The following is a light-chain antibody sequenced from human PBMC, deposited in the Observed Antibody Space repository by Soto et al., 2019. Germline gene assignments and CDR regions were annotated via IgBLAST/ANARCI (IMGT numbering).Light chain of an antibody. Sequence: QSVLTQPPSVSGAPGQTVTISCTGSNSNVGGGYDVHWYQQLPGSAPKLIIYEASNRPSGVPDRFSGSKSGNTASLTISGLQAADEADYYCSLYTSENTYVFGTGTKVTVL. V-gene: IGLV1-40*01. CDR2: EAS. CDR3: SLYTSENTYV. J-gene: IGLJ1*01. CDR1: NSNVGGGYD.